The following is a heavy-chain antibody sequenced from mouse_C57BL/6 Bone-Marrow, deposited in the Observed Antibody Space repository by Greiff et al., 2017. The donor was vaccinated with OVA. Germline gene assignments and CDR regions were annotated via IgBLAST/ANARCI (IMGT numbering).Heavy chain of an antibody. V-gene: IGHV1-64*01. CDR2: IHPNSGST. Sequence: QVHVKQPGAELVKPGASVKLSCKASGYTFTSYWMHWVKQRPGQGLEWIGMIHPNSGSTNYNEKFKSKATLTVDKSSSTAYMQLSSLTSEDSAVYYCARRGRADYWGQGTTLTVSS. D-gene: IGHD3-3*01. CDR1: GYTFTSYW. CDR3: ARRGRADY. J-gene: IGHJ2*01.